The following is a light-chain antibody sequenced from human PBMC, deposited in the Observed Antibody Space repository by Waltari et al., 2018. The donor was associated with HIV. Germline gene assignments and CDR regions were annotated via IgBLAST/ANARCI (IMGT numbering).Light chain of an antibody. CDR1: PSDLGANY. CDR3: AVWGDNPSAV. J-gene: IGLJ2*01. Sequence: QSALTQPPSVSGAPGQQVTISCSGGPSDLGANYAYWYQRLSGQAPKLLISRSDLRPSSVPSRFSASKSDTSASLVINGRRSEDEGEYFCAVWGDNPSAVFGGGTKVTV. CDR2: RSD. V-gene: IGLV1-47*01.